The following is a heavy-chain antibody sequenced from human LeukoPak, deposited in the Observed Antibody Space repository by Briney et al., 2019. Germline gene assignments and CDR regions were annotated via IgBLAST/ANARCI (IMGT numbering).Heavy chain of an antibody. CDR2: INHSGST. Sequence: KPSETLSLTCAVYGGSFSGYYWSWIRQPPGKGLEWIGEINHSGSTNYNPSLKSRVTISVDTSKNQFSLKLSSVTAADTAVYYCARGHRYSYGCPWFDPWGQATLVTVSS. CDR3: ARGHRYSYGCPWFDP. V-gene: IGHV4-34*01. J-gene: IGHJ5*02. D-gene: IGHD5-18*01. CDR1: GGSFSGYY.